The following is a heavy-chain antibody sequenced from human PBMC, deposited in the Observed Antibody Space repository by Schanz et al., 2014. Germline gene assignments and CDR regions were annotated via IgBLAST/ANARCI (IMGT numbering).Heavy chain of an antibody. D-gene: IGHD3-22*01. J-gene: IGHJ4*02. V-gene: IGHV1-18*01. CDR2: ISGYDANT. CDR3: ARTAHYYDSTGYFRQLDY. Sequence: QVHLVQSGAEVKKPGASVKVSCRASGYTFRSYGINWVRQAPGQGLEWMGWISGYDANTNYAQKFQGRVTMTTDTSTSTAFMELRGLRSDDTAIYYCARTAHYYDSTGYFRQLDYWGQGTLVTVSS. CDR1: GYTFRSYG.